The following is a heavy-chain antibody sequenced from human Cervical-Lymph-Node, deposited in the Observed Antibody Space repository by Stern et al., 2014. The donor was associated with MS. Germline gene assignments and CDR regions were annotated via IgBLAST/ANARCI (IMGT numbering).Heavy chain of an antibody. CDR2: ISWNGGRI. CDR1: GFTFDDYA. V-gene: IGHV3-9*01. D-gene: IGHD6-19*01. CDR3: AKDREAVTGPFDY. Sequence: EVQLVESGGGLVQPGTSLRLSCAASGFTFDDYAMHWVRQVPGKGLEWVSGISWNGGRIAYADSVKGPFTVSRDNARNSLYLQMNSLRSEDTALYYCAKDREAVTGPFDYWGQGTPVTVSS. J-gene: IGHJ4*02.